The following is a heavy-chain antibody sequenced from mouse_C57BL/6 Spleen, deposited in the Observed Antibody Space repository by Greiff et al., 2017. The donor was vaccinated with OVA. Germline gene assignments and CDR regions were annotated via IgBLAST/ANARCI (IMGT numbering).Heavy chain of an antibody. CDR1: GYTFTSYW. CDR3: ARNYYDPACFAY. Sequence: QVQLQQPGAELVRPGSSVKLSCKASGYTFTSYWMDWVKQRPGQGLEWIGNIYPSDSETHYNQKFKDKATLTVDKSSSTAYMQLSILTSEDSAVYYCARNYYDPACFAYWGQGTLVTVSA. V-gene: IGHV1-61*01. CDR2: IYPSDSET. J-gene: IGHJ3*01. D-gene: IGHD2-4*01.